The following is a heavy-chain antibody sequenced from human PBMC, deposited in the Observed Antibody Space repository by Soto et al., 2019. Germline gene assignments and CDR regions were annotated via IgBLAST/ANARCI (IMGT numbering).Heavy chain of an antibody. D-gene: IGHD3-22*01. J-gene: IGHJ3*02. Sequence: GESLKISCKGSGYSFTSYWIGWVRQMPGKGLEWMGIIYPGDSDTRYSPSFRGQVTISADKSISTAYLQWSSLKASDTAMYYCARLADSSGYYYSGAFDIWGQGTMVTVS. V-gene: IGHV5-51*01. CDR1: GYSFTSYW. CDR3: ARLADSSGYYYSGAFDI. CDR2: IYPGDSDT.